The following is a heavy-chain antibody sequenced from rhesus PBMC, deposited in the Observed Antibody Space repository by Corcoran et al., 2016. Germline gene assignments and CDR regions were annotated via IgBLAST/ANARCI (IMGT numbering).Heavy chain of an antibody. CDR2: IDGGNGRT. V-gene: IGHV4-147*01. J-gene: IGHJ4*01. Sequence: QVQLQQSSPGLVKPSEPLSLPCAVSVSSIRTNYWSWIRQSPGKGLEWIGTIDGGNGRTRYNPSLKSRVTSSTDTSKNQFSLNLIFVTAADTAVDYCARDFAYWGQGVLVTVSS. CDR1: VSSIRTNY. CDR3: ARDFAY.